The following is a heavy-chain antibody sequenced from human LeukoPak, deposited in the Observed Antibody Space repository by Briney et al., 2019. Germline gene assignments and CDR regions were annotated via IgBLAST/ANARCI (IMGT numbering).Heavy chain of an antibody. V-gene: IGHV3-48*03. CDR3: ARAHFYYYYYYVDV. CDR1: GFTFSSYE. CDR2: ISSSGSTI. J-gene: IGHJ6*03. Sequence: PGGSLRLSCAASGFTFSSYEMNWVRQAPGKGLEWVSYISSSGSTIYYAGSVKGRFTISRDNAKNSLYLQMNSLRAEDTAVYYCARAHFYYYYYYVDVWGKGTTVTISS.